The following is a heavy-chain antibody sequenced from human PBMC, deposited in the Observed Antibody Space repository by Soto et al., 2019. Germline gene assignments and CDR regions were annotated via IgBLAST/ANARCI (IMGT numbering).Heavy chain of an antibody. V-gene: IGHV3-23*01. CDR2: FRTGGDDATT. J-gene: IGHJ4*02. CDR1: GFTFSSYS. Sequence: LRLSCAASGFTFSSYSMSWVRQAPGKGLEWVSGFRTGGDDATTYYADSVKGRFTISRDNSKNMLYLQMNSLGAEDTAVYYCARDLNYWSLLIDHWGQGTLVTVSS. D-gene: IGHD2-8*02. CDR3: ARDLNYWSLLIDH.